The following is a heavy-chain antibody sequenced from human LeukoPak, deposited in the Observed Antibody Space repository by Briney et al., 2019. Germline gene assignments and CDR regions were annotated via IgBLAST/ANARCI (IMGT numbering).Heavy chain of an antibody. D-gene: IGHD3-22*01. V-gene: IGHV4-59*08. CDR2: IYYSGNT. CDR1: GGSITSYY. J-gene: IGHJ5*02. Sequence: PSETPSLTCTVSGGSITSYYWSWIRQPPGKGLEWIGYIYYSGNTNYNPSLKSRVTISIDTSKNQFSLNLSSVTASYTAVYYCTRLGKNYYDTSSFYVSWGQGTLVTVSS. CDR3: TRLGKNYYDTSSFYVS.